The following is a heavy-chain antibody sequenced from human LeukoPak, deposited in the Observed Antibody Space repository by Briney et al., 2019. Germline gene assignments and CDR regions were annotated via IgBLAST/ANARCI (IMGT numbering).Heavy chain of an antibody. V-gene: IGHV4-39*07. CDR3: ARLRLGELSIDY. Sequence: SETLSLTCTVSGGSISSTSYYWGWIRQPPGKGLEWIGNIYYTGSTYYNPSLKSRVTISIDTSKNQFSLKLSSVTAADTAVYYCARLRLGELSIDYWGQGTLVTVSS. D-gene: IGHD3-16*02. CDR2: IYYTGST. CDR1: GGSISSTSYY. J-gene: IGHJ4*02.